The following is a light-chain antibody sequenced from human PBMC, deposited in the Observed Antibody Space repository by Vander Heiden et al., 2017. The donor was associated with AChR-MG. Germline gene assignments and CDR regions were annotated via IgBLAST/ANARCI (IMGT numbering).Light chain of an antibody. J-gene: IGKJ2*01. CDR1: QRLLQSDVKSY. Sequence: DIVLTKPPLSLSAIFGQPASISCKSSQRLLQSDVKSYFSWYLQKPGQSPQLIIYEVSSRFSGVADRFSGSGSGTDFTLEISRVEAEDVGTYYCMQGTHLPYTFGQGTKLEIK. V-gene: IGKV2-29*02. CDR3: MQGTHLPYT. CDR2: EVS.